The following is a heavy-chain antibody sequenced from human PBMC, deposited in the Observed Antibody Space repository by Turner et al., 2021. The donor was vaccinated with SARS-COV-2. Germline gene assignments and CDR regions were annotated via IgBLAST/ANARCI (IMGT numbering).Heavy chain of an antibody. Sequence: VQLVESGGGLVQCGRPLRRFSAASGFTFSSYGMHWVRQAPGKGLEWVAVICYDGSNKYYADSVKVRFTISRDNSKNTLYLQMNSLRAEDTAVYYCAREGGVGATTGFDIWGQGTMVTVSS. D-gene: IGHD1-26*01. CDR1: GFTFSSYG. J-gene: IGHJ3*02. V-gene: IGHV3-33*01. CDR3: AREGGVGATTGFDI. CDR2: ICYDGSNK.